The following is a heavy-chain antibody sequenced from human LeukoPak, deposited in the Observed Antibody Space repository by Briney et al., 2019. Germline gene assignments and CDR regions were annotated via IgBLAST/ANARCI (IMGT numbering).Heavy chain of an antibody. CDR2: MSPNSGST. J-gene: IGHJ5*02. CDR1: GYIFTSFD. D-gene: IGHD3-22*01. Sequence: ASVKVSCKASGYIFTSFDINWVRQATGQGLEWMGWMSPNSGSTGYAQKFKGRVTLTRDMSTSTDYLELSSLRSEDTAVYYCARVDSSGSNWFDPWGQGTLVTVSS. V-gene: IGHV1-8*01. CDR3: ARVDSSGSNWFDP.